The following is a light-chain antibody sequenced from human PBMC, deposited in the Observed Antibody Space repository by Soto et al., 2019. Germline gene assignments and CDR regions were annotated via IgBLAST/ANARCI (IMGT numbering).Light chain of an antibody. CDR3: QQRSTWSPT. CDR1: QSVDAY. J-gene: IGKJ1*01. CDR2: AAS. Sequence: EIVLTQSPATLSLSPGDRATLSCRASQSVDAYLAWYQQRPGQAPRLLMFAASNRATGTPTRFSGRGSGTDFTLTISSLEPEDFAVYYCQQRSTWSPTFGQGTKVEIK. V-gene: IGKV3-11*01.